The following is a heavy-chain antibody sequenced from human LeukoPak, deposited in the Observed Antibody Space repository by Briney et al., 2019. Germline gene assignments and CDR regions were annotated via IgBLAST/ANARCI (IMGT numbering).Heavy chain of an antibody. CDR3: ARDLLVAAGNDY. CDR1: GFDFSKYS. J-gene: IGHJ4*02. D-gene: IGHD6-13*01. CDR2: ISSSSSSK. V-gene: IGHV3-48*04. Sequence: GGSLRLSCEGSGFDFSKYSMQWARQAPGKVLEWISYISSSSSSKYYADSVKGRFTISRDNANNSLYLHMNSLRAEDTAVYYCARDLLVAAGNDYWGQGTLVTVSS.